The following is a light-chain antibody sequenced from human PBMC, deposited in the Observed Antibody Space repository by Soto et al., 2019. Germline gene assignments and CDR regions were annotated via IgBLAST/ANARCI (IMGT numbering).Light chain of an antibody. J-gene: IGLJ1*01. CDR1: SSSLGAYTY. CDR3: SSVTTSSARV. Sequence: QCSLTRPASVSGSPGQSIAISCSGSSSSLGAYTYVSWYQQHPLKVPKLIIFEVTNRPSGVSHPFSRSKTGNTASLTISALQAEDDANYACSSVTTSSARVLGTGTNVT. V-gene: IGLV2-14*01. CDR2: EVT.